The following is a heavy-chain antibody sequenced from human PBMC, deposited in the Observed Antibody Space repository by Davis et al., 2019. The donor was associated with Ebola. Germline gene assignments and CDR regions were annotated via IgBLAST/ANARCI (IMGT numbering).Heavy chain of an antibody. CDR3: ARENYDLNPYGMDV. Sequence: AASVKVSCKASGYTFTGYYMHWVRRAPRPGLEWMGWINPNSGGTNYAQKFQGWVTISVDTSKNQFFLKLSSVTAADTAVYYCARENYDLNPYGMDVWGQGTTVTVSS. J-gene: IGHJ6*02. CDR2: INPNSGGT. CDR1: GYTFTGYY. D-gene: IGHD3-3*01. V-gene: IGHV1-2*04.